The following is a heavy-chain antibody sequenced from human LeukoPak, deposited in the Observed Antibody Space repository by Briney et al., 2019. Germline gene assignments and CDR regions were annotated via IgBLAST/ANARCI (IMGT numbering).Heavy chain of an antibody. CDR1: GYSISTTSY. CDR2: IHQSGST. V-gene: IGHV4-38-2*01. J-gene: IGHJ6*03. D-gene: IGHD2-8*01. Sequence: SETLSLTCAVSGYSISTTSYWGWIRQSPGNGLEWIGSIHQSGSTYYNPSLRSRVTISVDTSKNQFSLKLSSVTAAETAVYYCARQDCTHGVCFSYYYFYMDVWGKGTTVTVSS. CDR3: ARQDCTHGVCFSYYYFYMDV.